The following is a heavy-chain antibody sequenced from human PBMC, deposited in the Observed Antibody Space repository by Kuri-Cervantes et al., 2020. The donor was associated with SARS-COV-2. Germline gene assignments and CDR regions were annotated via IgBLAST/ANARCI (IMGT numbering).Heavy chain of an antibody. CDR1: GYTFTGYY. Sequence: ASVKVSCKASGYTFTGYYMHWVRQAPGQGLEWMGWINPNSGGTNYAQKFQGWVTMTRDTSISTVYMELSRLRSDDTAAYYCARVEMTTIKFDYWGQGTLVTVSS. CDR2: INPNSGGT. V-gene: IGHV1-2*04. J-gene: IGHJ4*02. D-gene: IGHD5-24*01. CDR3: ARVEMTTIKFDY.